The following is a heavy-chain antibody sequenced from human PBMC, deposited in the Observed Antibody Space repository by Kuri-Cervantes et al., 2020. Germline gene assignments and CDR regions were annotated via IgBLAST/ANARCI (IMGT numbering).Heavy chain of an antibody. V-gene: IGHV3-7*03. CDR2: IKQDGSEK. J-gene: IGHJ6*02. D-gene: IGHD3-16*01. CDR3: AKDLAPNMGAMDV. Sequence: GESLKISCAASGFTFSSYWMSWVRQAPGKGLEWVANIKQDGSEKYYVDSVKGRFTISRDNSKNTLYLQMNSLRAEDTAVYYCAKDLAPNMGAMDVWGQGTTVTVSS. CDR1: GFTFSSYW.